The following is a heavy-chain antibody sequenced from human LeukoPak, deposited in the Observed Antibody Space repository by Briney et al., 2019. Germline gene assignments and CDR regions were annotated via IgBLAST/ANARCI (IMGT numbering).Heavy chain of an antibody. CDR2: ITSSGSTI. J-gene: IGHJ6*04. Sequence: GGSLRLSCAASGLPFSSYEMIWVRHAPGKGLEWVSYITSSGSTICYADSVKGRFTISRDNAKNSLYLQMNRLRAEDTAVYYCAELGITMIGGVWGKGTTVTISS. V-gene: IGHV3-48*03. CDR3: AELGITMIGGV. D-gene: IGHD3-10*02. CDR1: GLPFSSYE.